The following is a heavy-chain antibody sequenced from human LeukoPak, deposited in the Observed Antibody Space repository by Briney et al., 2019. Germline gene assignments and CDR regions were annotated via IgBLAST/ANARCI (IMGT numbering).Heavy chain of an antibody. CDR1: GFTFGDYA. CDR3: TRGVGQQLIPPDY. CDR2: ISSKAYGGTT. J-gene: IGHJ4*02. Sequence: GGSLRLSCTASGFTFGDYAMSWFRQAPGKGLEWVGFISSKAYGGTTGYAASVKDTFTISRDDSKSVVYLQMNSLKTEDTAFYYCTRGVGQQLIPPDYWGQGTLVTVSS. D-gene: IGHD6-13*01. V-gene: IGHV3-49*03.